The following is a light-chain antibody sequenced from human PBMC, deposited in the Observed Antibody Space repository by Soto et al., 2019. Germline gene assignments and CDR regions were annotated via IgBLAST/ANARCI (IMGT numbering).Light chain of an antibody. Sequence: QSVLTQPASVSGSPGQSITISCTGTSSDVGGYNYVSWYQQHPGKAPKLMIYDVSNRPSGVSNRFSSSKSGNTASLTISGLQAEDEADYYCSSYTSSSTLYVFGTGPTVTVL. V-gene: IGLV2-14*01. J-gene: IGLJ1*01. CDR3: SSYTSSSTLYV. CDR1: SSDVGGYNY. CDR2: DVS.